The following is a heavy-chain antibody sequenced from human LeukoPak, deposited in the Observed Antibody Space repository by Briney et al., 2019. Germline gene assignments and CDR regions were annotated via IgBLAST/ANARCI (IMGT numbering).Heavy chain of an antibody. V-gene: IGHV4-4*07. CDR1: GGSISWYY. J-gene: IGHJ4*02. Sequence: SGTLSLTCAVSGGSISWYYWSWIRQPAGKGLEWIGRIYTSGSTNYNPSLKSRVTMSVDTSKNQFSLKVSSVTAADTAVYYCARRSGYYDSSGRFDYWGQGTLVTVSS. CDR3: ARRSGYYDSSGRFDY. CDR2: IYTSGST. D-gene: IGHD3-22*01.